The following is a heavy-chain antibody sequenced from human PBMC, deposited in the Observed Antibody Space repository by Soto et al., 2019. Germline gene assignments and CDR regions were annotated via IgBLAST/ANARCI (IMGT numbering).Heavy chain of an antibody. CDR1: GFSLSNARMG. CDR3: ARTYYDFWSGYSGRIDY. D-gene: IGHD3-3*01. J-gene: IGHJ4*02. V-gene: IGHV2-26*01. Sequence: QVTLKESGPVLVKPTETLTLTCTVSGFSLSNARMGVSWIRQPPGKALEWLAHIFSNDENSYSTSLKSRLTISKDTSKSQVVLTMTNMDPVDTATYYCARTYYDFWSGYSGRIDYWGQGTLVTVSS. CDR2: IFSNDEN.